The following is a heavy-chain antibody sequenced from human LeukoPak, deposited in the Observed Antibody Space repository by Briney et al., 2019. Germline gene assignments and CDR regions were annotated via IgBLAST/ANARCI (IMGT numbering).Heavy chain of an antibody. J-gene: IGHJ4*02. CDR1: GGSFSGYY. D-gene: IGHD5-18*01. V-gene: IGHV4-34*01. Sequence: SETLSLTCAVYGGSFSGYYWSWIRQPPGKGLEWIGEINHSGSTNYNPSLKSRVTISVDTSKNQFSLKLSSVTAADTAVYYCARAGSSYGNFDYWGQGTLVTVSS. CDR2: INHSGST. CDR3: ARAGSSYGNFDY.